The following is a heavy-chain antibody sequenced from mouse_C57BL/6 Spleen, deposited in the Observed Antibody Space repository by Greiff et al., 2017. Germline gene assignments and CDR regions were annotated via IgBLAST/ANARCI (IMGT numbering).Heavy chain of an antibody. Sequence: VQLKESGGGLVKPGGSLKLSCAASGFTFSSYAMSWVRQTPEKRLEWVATISDGGSYTYYPDNVKGRFTISRDNAKNNLYLQMSQLKAEDTAMYYCAREGHSSFDYWGQGTTLTVSS. D-gene: IGHD2-12*01. CDR1: GFTFSSYA. J-gene: IGHJ2*01. CDR3: AREGHSSFDY. CDR2: ISDGGSYT. V-gene: IGHV5-4*01.